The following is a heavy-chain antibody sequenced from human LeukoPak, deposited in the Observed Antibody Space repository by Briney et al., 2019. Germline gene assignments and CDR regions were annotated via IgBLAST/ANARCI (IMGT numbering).Heavy chain of an antibody. CDR1: GGSISSYY. D-gene: IGHD2-2*01. CDR2: IYTSGST. CDR3: ARGRYCSSTSCFPHYYYYYMDV. J-gene: IGHJ6*03. Sequence: PSETLSLTCTVSGGSISSYYWSWIRQPAGKGLEWIGRIYTSGSTNYNPSLKSRVTMSVDTFKNQFSLKLSSVAAADTAVYYCARGRYCSSTSCFPHYYYYYMDVWGKGTTVTVSS. V-gene: IGHV4-4*07.